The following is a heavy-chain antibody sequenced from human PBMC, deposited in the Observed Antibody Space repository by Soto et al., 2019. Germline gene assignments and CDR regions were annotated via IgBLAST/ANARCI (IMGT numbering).Heavy chain of an antibody. V-gene: IGHV4-39*01. CDR3: ESDDSSGSRNWFGP. Sequence: NPSETLSLTCIVSGGSINSSSYFWGWVRQPPGKGLEWIGSIYYSGSTYYNPSLRSRVTISVDTSKNQFSLKLSSVTAAHTAVFSFESDDSSGSRNWFGPSDQLTLGT. J-gene: IGHJ5*02. D-gene: IGHD6-19*01. CDR1: GGSINSSSYF. CDR2: IYYSGST.